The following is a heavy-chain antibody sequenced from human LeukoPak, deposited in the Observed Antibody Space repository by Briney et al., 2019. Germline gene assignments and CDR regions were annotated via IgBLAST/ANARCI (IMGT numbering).Heavy chain of an antibody. D-gene: IGHD2-2*01. CDR2: ISAYNGNT. V-gene: IGHV1-18*01. Sequence: ASVKVSCKASGYTFTSYGISWVRQAPGQGLEWMGWISAYNGNTNYAQKLQGRVTMTTDTSTSTAYMELRSLRPDDTAVCYCSRGFTSNYGMDVWGQGTTVTVSS. J-gene: IGHJ6*02. CDR1: GYTFTSYG. CDR3: SRGFTSNYGMDV.